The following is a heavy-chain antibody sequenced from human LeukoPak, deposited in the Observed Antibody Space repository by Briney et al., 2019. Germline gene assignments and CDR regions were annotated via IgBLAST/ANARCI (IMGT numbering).Heavy chain of an antibody. Sequence: GGSLRLSCAASGFTFSNYAMSWVRQAPGKGLEWVSVISGSGGDTYYADSVKGRFTISRDNSKNTLYLQMNSLKTEDTAVYYCTTDGVGVEGATYDNWGQGTLVSVSS. CDR2: ISGSGGDT. J-gene: IGHJ4*02. D-gene: IGHD1-26*01. CDR3: TTDGVGVEGATYDN. V-gene: IGHV3-23*01. CDR1: GFTFSNYA.